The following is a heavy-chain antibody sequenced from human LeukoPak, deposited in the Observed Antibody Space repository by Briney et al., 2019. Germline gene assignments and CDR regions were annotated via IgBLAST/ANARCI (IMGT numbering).Heavy chain of an antibody. D-gene: IGHD1-26*01. CDR3: ARARIVGATRYFDY. V-gene: IGHV3-53*01. J-gene: IGHJ4*02. CDR2: IFSGGST. CDR1: GFTVTSNY. Sequence: GGSLRLSCAASGFTVTSNYMSWVRQAPGKGLQWVSVIFSGGSTYYADSVRGRFTASRDNSKNTLFLQMNSLRADDTAVYYCARARIVGATRYFDYWGQGTLVTVSS.